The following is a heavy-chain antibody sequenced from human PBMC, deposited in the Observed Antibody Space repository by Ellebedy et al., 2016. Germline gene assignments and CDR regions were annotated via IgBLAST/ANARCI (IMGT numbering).Heavy chain of an antibody. J-gene: IGHJ3*02. Sequence: GESLKISXAASGFTFSDAAMNWVRQAPGKGLEGVSVIYSGGSTQYADSVKDRFTISRDNSKNTLYLQMNTLRAEDTAVYYCLGYRSGIAIWGPGTMVTVSS. CDR3: LGYRSGIAI. V-gene: IGHV3-66*01. D-gene: IGHD3-10*01. CDR2: IYSGGST. CDR1: GFTFSDAA.